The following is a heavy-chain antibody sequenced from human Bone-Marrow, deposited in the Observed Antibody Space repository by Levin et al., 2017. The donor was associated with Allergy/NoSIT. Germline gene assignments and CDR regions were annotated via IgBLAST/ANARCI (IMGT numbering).Heavy chain of an antibody. CDR3: TKESPISGNVFYDF. D-gene: IGHD1-26*01. CDR2: ISSSGTAT. CDR1: GFTFSRSA. V-gene: IGHV3-23*01. J-gene: IGHJ4*02. Sequence: GESLKISCAASGFTFSRSAMGWVRQAPGKGLEWVSSISSSGTATYYADSVKDRFAISRDNSKDTLFLQMNSLGAEDSAVYYGTKESPISGNVFYDFWGRGTLVTVSS.